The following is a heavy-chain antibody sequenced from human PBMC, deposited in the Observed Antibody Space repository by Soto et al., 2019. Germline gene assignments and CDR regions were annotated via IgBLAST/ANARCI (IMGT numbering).Heavy chain of an antibody. Sequence: SESLSLACGVWDGCFSGDDWSGNRERPGPGLVWIGEINHSGGTKYNPSLKSRVAISVDTSKNQFSLKLSSVTAADTAVYDCARGRRGRVATVPINWSLPRGQGA. J-gene: IGHJ5*02. D-gene: IGHD5-18*01. CDR1: DGCFSGDD. V-gene: IGHV4-34*01. CDR3: ARGRRGRVATVPINWSLP. CDR2: INHSGGT.